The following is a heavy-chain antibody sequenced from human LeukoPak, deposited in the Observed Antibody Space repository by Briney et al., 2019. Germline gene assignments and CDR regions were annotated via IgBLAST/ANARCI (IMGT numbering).Heavy chain of an antibody. D-gene: IGHD3-22*01. CDR2: ISSSGSTI. CDR1: GFTFSSYE. CDR3: ARTGPVTYYYDSSGYPQIVGFDI. J-gene: IGHJ3*02. V-gene: IGHV3-48*03. Sequence: PGGSLRLSCAASGFTFSSYEMNWVRQAPGKGLEWVSYISSSGSTIYYADSVKGRFTISRDNAKNSLYLQMNSLRAEDTAVYYCARTGPVTYYYDSSGYPQIVGFDIWGQGTMVTVSS.